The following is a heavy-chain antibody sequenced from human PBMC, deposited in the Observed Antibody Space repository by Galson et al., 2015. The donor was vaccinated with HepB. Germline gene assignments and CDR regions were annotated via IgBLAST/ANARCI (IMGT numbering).Heavy chain of an antibody. D-gene: IGHD2-15*01. Sequence: SMRLSCAASGFSFTRYAMPWVRQAPGKGLEWVLSITSSGGNSYYTDSVKGRFTVSRDNSKNTLLLQLNSLRAEDTAMYFCAKDGIMVANNPYHFHYWGQGTLVTVSS. CDR3: AKDGIMVANNPYHFHY. CDR1: GFSFTRYA. V-gene: IGHV3-23*01. J-gene: IGHJ4*02. CDR2: ITSSGGNS.